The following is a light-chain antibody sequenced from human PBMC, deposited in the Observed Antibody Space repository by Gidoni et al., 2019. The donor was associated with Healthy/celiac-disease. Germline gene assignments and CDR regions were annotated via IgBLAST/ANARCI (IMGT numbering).Light chain of an antibody. CDR3: QQYDNLPPLT. CDR2: DAS. J-gene: IGKJ4*01. V-gene: IGKV1-33*01. CDR1: QEISNY. Sequence: DIQMTQSPSSLSASVGDRVTITCQASQEISNYLNWYQQKPGKAPKLLIYDASNLETGVPSRFSGSGSVTDFTFTISSLQPQDIATSYCQQYDNLPPLTFGGGTKVEIK.